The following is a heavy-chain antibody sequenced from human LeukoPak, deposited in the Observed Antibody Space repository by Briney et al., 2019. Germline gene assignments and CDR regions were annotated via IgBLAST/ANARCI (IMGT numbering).Heavy chain of an antibody. V-gene: IGHV4-34*01. CDR3: ASEGIRDYYYYSMDV. Sequence: PSETLSLTCAVYGGSFSGYYWSWIRQPPGKGLEWIGEINHSGSTNYNPSLKSRVTISVDTSKNQFSLKLSSVTAADTAVYYCASEGIRDYYYYSMDVWGKGTTVTISS. CDR1: GGSFSGYY. CDR2: INHSGST. J-gene: IGHJ6*03. D-gene: IGHD1-14*01.